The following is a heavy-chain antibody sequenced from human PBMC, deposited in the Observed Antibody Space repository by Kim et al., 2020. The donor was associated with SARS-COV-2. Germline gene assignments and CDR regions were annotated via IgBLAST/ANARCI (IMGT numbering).Heavy chain of an antibody. CDR1: GFTFRSYS. CDR3: ASDGAGAGASVEY. CDR2: ISGSGGST. D-gene: IGHD1-26*01. V-gene: IGHV3-23*01. Sequence: GGSLRLSCAASGFTFRSYSLSWVRQPPGKGLEWVSAISGSGGSTYYADSVRGRFTISRDNSKNTLYLQMNSLRAEDTALYYCASDGAGAGASVEYWGQGTLGIISS. J-gene: IGHJ4*02.